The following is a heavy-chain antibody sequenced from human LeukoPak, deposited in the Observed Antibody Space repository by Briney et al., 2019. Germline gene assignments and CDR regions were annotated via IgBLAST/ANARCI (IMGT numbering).Heavy chain of an antibody. Sequence: SVKVSXKASGGTFSSYAISWVRQAPGQGLEWMGGIIPIFGTANYAQKFQGRVTITTDESTSTAYMELSSLRSEDTAVYYCARTKGGARFNDAFDIWGQGTMVTVSS. D-gene: IGHD6-6*01. CDR1: GGTFSSYA. CDR2: IIPIFGTA. J-gene: IGHJ3*02. CDR3: ARTKGGARFNDAFDI. V-gene: IGHV1-69*05.